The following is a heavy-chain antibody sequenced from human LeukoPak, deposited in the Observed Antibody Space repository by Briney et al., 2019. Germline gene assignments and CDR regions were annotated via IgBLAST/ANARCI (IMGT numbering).Heavy chain of an antibody. D-gene: IGHD3-22*01. CDR2: INPNSGGT. J-gene: IGHJ6*02. V-gene: IGHV1-2*02. Sequence: ASVKVSCKASGYTFTGYYMHWVRQAPGQGLEWMGWINPNSGGTNYAQKFQGRVTITRDTSISTAYMELSRLRSDDTAVYYCARTYYYDSSGYKTYYYYGMDVWGQGTTVTVSS. CDR1: GYTFTGYY. CDR3: ARTYYYDSSGYKTYYYYGMDV.